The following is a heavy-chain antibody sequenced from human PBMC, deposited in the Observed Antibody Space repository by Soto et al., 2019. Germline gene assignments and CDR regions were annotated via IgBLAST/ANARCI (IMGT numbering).Heavy chain of an antibody. CDR3: ARPLWRDDYNWGYFDL. D-gene: IGHD4-4*01. CDR1: GFTFSSYA. J-gene: IGHJ2*01. Sequence: QVQLVESGGGVVQPGRSLRLSCAASGFTFSSYARHWVRQAPGKGLEGVAVISYDGSNKYYADSLKGRFTISRDNSKNXLYLQMNSLRTEDTAVYYCARPLWRDDYNWGYFDLWGRGTLVTVSS. CDR2: ISYDGSNK. V-gene: IGHV3-30-3*01.